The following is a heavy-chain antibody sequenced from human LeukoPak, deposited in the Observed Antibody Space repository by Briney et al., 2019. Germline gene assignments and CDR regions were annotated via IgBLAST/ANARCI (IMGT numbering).Heavy chain of an antibody. CDR3: ARRSGWYPGWFDP. J-gene: IGHJ5*02. Sequence: SETLSLTCTVSGGSISSYYWSWIRQPPGKGLEWIGYIYYSGSTNYNPYLKSRVTLSVDTSKNQFSLKLSSVTAADTAVYYCARRSGWYPGWFDPWGQGTLVTVSS. CDR1: GGSISSYY. V-gene: IGHV4-59*08. CDR2: IYYSGST. D-gene: IGHD6-19*01.